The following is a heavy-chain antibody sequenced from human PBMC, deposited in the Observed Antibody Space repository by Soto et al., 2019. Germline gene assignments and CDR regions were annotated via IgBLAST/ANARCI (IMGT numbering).Heavy chain of an antibody. Sequence: GASVKVSCKASGGTFSSYAISWVRQAPGQGLEWMGGIIPIFGTANYAQKFQGRVTITADESTSTAYMELSSLRSEDTAVYYCARASLGAPHDCSGGSCYSEIYYYGMDVWGQGTTVTVSS. D-gene: IGHD2-15*01. CDR2: IIPIFGTA. CDR3: ARASLGAPHDCSGGSCYSEIYYYGMDV. V-gene: IGHV1-69*13. J-gene: IGHJ6*02. CDR1: GGTFSSYA.